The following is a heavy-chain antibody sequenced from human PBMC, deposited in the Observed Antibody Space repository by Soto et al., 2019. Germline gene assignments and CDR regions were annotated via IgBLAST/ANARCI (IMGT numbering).Heavy chain of an antibody. V-gene: IGHV1-3*05. Sequence: QVQLVQSGAEEKKPGASVKVSCKASGYTFTSYAMHWVRQAPGQRLEWMGWINAGNGNTKYSQKFQGRVTITRDTAASTDYMELSSLRSEDTAVYYCARRGVSTSCYGHWGQGTLVTVSS. CDR2: INAGNGNT. D-gene: IGHD2-2*01. J-gene: IGHJ4*02. CDR1: GYTFTSYA. CDR3: ARRGVSTSCYGH.